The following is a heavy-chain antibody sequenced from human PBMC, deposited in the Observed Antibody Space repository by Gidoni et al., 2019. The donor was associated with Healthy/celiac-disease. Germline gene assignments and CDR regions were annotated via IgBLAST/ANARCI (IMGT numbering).Heavy chain of an antibody. V-gene: IGHV3-21*01. CDR3: ARDLSPGIAAAGTIDP. J-gene: IGHJ5*02. Sequence: EVQLVESGGGLVKPGGSLRLSCAASGFTFSSYSMNWVRQAPGKGLEWVSSISSSSSYIYYADSVKGRFTISRDNAKNSLYLQMNSLRAEDTAVYYCARDLSPGIAAAGTIDPWGQGTLVTVSS. D-gene: IGHD6-13*01. CDR2: ISSSSSYI. CDR1: GFTFSSYS.